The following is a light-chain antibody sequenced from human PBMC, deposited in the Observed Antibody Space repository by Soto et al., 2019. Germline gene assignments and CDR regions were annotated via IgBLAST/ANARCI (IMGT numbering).Light chain of an antibody. J-gene: IGKJ4*01. CDR3: QHRAGWPPALT. V-gene: IGKV3-15*01. CDR1: QSVSSR. CDR2: GAS. Sequence: EIVLTQSPGTLSLSPGERATLACRASQSVSSRLAWYQQKPGQAPRLLIYGASTRATGIPARFSGSGSGTEFTLTISSLQSEDFAVYFCQHRAGWPPALTFGGGTKVDIK.